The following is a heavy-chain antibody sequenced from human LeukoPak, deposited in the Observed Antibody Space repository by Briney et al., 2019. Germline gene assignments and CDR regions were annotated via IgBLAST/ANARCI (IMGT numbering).Heavy chain of an antibody. D-gene: IGHD3-10*01. J-gene: IGHJ6*03. CDR1: GYTFTGYY. V-gene: IGHV1-2*02. CDR2: INPNSGGT. Sequence: ASVKVSCKASGYTFTGYYMHWVRQAPGQGLEWMGWINPNSGGTNYAQKFQGRVTMTRDTSISTAYMELSRLRSDDTAVYYCARGPPFYGSGSYFYYYMDVWGKGTTVTVSS. CDR3: ARGPPFYGSGSYFYYYMDV.